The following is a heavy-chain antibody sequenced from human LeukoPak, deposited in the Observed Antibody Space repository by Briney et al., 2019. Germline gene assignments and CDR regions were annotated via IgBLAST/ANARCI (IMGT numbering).Heavy chain of an antibody. CDR3: ARDTSSYPQFDD. V-gene: IGHV3-23*01. J-gene: IGHJ4*02. CDR2: ISGSGGST. CDR1: GFTFSSYA. D-gene: IGHD3-16*02. Sequence: GGSLRLPCAASGFTFSSYAMSWVRQAPGKGLEWVSAISGSGGSTYYADSVKGRFTISRDNSKNTLYLQMNSLRVDDTARYYCARDTSSYPQFDDWGQGTLVTVSS.